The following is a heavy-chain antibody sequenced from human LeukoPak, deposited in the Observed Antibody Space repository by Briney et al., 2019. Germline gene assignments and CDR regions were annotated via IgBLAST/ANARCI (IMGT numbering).Heavy chain of an antibody. D-gene: IGHD3-10*01. CDR3: ARDGSSYGSGRNPNYCYYYMDV. J-gene: IGHJ6*03. V-gene: IGHV4-39*07. Sequence: PSETLSLTCTVSGGSISSSSYYWGWIRQPPGKGLEWIGSVYYSGSTYYNPSLKSRVTISVDTSKNQFSLKLSSVTAADTAVYYCARDGSSYGSGRNPNYCYYYMDVWGKGTTVTISS. CDR1: GGSISSSSYY. CDR2: VYYSGST.